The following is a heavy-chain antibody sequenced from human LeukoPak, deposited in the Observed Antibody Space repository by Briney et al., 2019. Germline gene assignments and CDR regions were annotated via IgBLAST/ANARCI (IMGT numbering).Heavy chain of an antibody. CDR2: INHSGST. CDR3: ARATALYYYYYYMDV. J-gene: IGHJ6*03. D-gene: IGHD4-11*01. Sequence: PSETLSLTCTVSGGSISSYYWSWIRQPPGKGLEWIGEINHSGSTNYNPSLKSRVTISVDTSKNQFSLKLSSVTAADTAVYYCARATALYYYYYYMDVWGKGTTVTVSS. V-gene: IGHV4-34*01. CDR1: GGSISSYY.